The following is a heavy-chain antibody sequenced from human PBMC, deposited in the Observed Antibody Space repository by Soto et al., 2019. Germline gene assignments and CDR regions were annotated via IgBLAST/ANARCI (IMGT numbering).Heavy chain of an antibody. V-gene: IGHV1-69*13. CDR1: GGTFSSYA. CDR2: IIPIFGTA. Sequence: ASVKVSCKASGGTFSSYAISWVRQAPGQGLEWMGGIIPIFGTANYAQKFQGRVTITADESTSTAYMELSSLRSEDTAVYYCARNPVAGTYYYYGMDVWGQGTTVTVSS. J-gene: IGHJ6*02. D-gene: IGHD6-19*01. CDR3: ARNPVAGTYYYYGMDV.